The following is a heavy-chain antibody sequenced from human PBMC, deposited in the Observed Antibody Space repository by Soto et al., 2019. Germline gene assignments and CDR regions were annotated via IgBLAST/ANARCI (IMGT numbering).Heavy chain of an antibody. CDR2: ISYDGSNK. D-gene: IGHD5-12*01. J-gene: IGHJ4*02. CDR3: VKGGYHYFDY. Sequence: QVQLVESGGGVVQPGRSLRLSCAASRFTFSNYGMQWVRQTPGKGLEWVAVISYDGSNKYYADSVKGRFTISRDNSKNTLYLQMNSLRAEDTAVYYCVKGGYHYFDYWGQGTLVTVSS. V-gene: IGHV3-30*18. CDR1: RFTFSNYG.